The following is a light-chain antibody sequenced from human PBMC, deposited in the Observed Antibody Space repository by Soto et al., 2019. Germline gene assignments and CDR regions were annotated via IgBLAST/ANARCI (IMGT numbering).Light chain of an antibody. CDR3: QQYNSYSPWT. V-gene: IGKV1-5*03. CDR1: QSISSW. J-gene: IGKJ1*01. CDR2: KAS. Sequence: DIQMTQSPSTLSASVGDRVTITCRASQSISSWLAWYQHKPGKAPKLLIYKASNLQSGVPSRFSGSGSGTEFTLTISSLQPDDFATYFCQQYNSYSPWTFGQGTKVEIK.